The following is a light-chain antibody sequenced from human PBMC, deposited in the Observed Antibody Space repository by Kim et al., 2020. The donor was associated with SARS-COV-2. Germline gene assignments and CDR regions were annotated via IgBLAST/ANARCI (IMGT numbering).Light chain of an antibody. CDR1: QSVSTTF. CDR2: GAS. J-gene: IGKJ4*01. Sequence: PGERATPYCRASQSVSTTFLAWYQQKPGQAPRLLIYGASSRATGIPDRFSGSGSGTDFTLTISRLEPEDCAVYYCQQYGGSPPVTFGGGTKVDIK. CDR3: QQYGGSPPVT. V-gene: IGKV3-20*01.